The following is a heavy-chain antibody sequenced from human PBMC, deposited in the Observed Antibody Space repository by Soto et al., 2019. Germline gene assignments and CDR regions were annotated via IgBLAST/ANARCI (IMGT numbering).Heavy chain of an antibody. J-gene: IGHJ4*02. CDR1: GFTFSYYE. CDR3: ARDPEKYRGYDLGIDY. D-gene: IGHD5-12*01. CDR2: ISDSGRST. V-gene: IGHV3-48*03. Sequence: GGSLRLSCAASGFTFSYYEMNWVRQAPGKGLEWVSYISDSGRSTSYADSVRGRFTISRDNTKNSLFLQMNSLRAEDTAVYYCARDPEKYRGYDLGIDYWGQGPPVTVSS.